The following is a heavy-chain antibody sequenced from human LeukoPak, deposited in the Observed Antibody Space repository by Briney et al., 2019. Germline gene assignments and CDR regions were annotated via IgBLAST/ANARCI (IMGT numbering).Heavy chain of an antibody. J-gene: IGHJ4*02. CDR3: ARLAISATSDY. CDR2: VNPNNGGT. Sequence: GASVKVSCKASGYTFTAYYMHWVRQAPGQGLEWMGWVNPNNGGTSFSQKFQGRVTMTRDTSINTAYMELSRLTSDDTAVYYCARLAISATSDYWGQGILVTVSS. D-gene: IGHD3-3*02. CDR1: GYTFTAYY. V-gene: IGHV1-2*02.